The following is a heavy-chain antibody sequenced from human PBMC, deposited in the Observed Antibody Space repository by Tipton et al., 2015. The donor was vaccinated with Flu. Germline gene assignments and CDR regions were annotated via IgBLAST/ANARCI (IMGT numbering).Heavy chain of an antibody. Sequence: TLSLTCTVSGGSISSYYWSWIRQPPGKGLEWIGYIYYSGSTNYNPSLKSRVTISVDTSKNQFSLKLSSVTAAGTAVYYCARDLAAAWREGGGGFDPWGQGTLVTVSS. V-gene: IGHV4-59*01. CDR3: ARDLAAAWREGGGGFDP. D-gene: IGHD6-13*01. CDR2: IYYSGST. CDR1: GGSISSYY. J-gene: IGHJ5*02.